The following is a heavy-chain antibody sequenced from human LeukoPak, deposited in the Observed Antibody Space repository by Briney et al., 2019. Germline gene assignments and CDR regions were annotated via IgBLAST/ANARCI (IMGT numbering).Heavy chain of an antibody. V-gene: IGHV3-53*01. CDR3: ARRVVYCCSTRCEEAFDI. Sequence: GGSLRLSCAASGFTVNSNYMSWVRQAPGKGLECVSVIYGGGRTYYADSVKRRFTISRDNSTNTLFRQQNSLRSEDTAVYYCARRVVYCCSTRCEEAFDIWGQGTMVTVSS. CDR2: IYGGGRT. CDR1: GFTVNSNY. D-gene: IGHD2-2*01. J-gene: IGHJ3*02.